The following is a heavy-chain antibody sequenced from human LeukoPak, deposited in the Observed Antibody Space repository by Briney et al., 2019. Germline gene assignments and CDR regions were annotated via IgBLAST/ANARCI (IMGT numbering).Heavy chain of an antibody. Sequence: AGGSLRLSCAVSGFTISSYAMSWGRQAPGKGLEWGSAMSGSGGSTYYADSVKGRMTISRDHSKNMLCLDMNSLRAEATAVYYCAKPFYGDYLAYWGQGTLVTVSS. D-gene: IGHD4-17*01. CDR2: MSGSGGST. CDR3: AKPFYGDYLAY. J-gene: IGHJ4*02. CDR1: GFTISSYA. V-gene: IGHV3-23*01.